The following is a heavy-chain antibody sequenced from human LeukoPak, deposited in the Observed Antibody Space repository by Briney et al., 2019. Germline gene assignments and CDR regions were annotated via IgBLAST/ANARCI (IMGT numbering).Heavy chain of an antibody. D-gene: IGHD6-13*01. V-gene: IGHV4-39*07. CDR1: GGSISSNIYY. CDR3: ARVPAGLAATLPDYMDV. CDR2: IYYSGGT. J-gene: IGHJ6*03. Sequence: SETLSLTCTVSGGSISSNIYYWGWIRQPPGQGLEWIVSIYYSGGTYYNSSLKNRVTVSLDTSKYQFSLKLNSVTAADTAVYYCARVPAGLAATLPDYMDVWGKGTTVTVSS.